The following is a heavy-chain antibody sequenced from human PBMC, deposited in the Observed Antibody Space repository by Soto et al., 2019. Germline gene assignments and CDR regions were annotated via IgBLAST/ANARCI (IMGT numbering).Heavy chain of an antibody. V-gene: IGHV3-30-3*01. CDR1: GFTFSSYA. CDR3: ARKTIDSGSRVCMDY. Sequence: QVQLVESGGGVVQPGRSLRLSCAASGFTFSSYAMYWVRQAPGKGLEWVAVMSKDGSAKFYADSVKGRFTISRDNSKNTLFLQMNSLRDDDTAVYYCARKTIDSGSRVCMDYWGQGTLVTVSS. D-gene: IGHD1-26*01. J-gene: IGHJ4*02. CDR2: MSKDGSAK.